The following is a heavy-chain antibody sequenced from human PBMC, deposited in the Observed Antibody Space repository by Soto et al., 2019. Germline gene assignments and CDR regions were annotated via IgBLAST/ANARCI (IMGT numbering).Heavy chain of an antibody. Sequence: LGGSLRLSCAASGFTFSSYAMSWVRQAPGKGLEWVSAISGSGGSTYYADSVKGRFTISRDNSKNTLYLQMNSLRAEDTAVYYCAKGRSGPYYCMDVWGKGTTVTVYS. J-gene: IGHJ6*03. CDR1: GFTFSSYA. CDR2: ISGSGGST. V-gene: IGHV3-23*01. CDR3: AKGRSGPYYCMDV.